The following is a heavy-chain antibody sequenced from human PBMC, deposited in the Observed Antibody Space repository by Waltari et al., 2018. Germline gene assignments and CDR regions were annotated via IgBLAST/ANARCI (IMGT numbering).Heavy chain of an antibody. J-gene: IGHJ4*02. CDR1: GFSFSIYP. Sequence: EVQLVESGGGLVKPGGSLRLSCAASGFSFSIYPMSWVRRAPGKGLEWVAFISVNSEYISYADSVRGRFTISRDNAKKSLYLQMNSLTAEDTAVYYCASLASIWGQGTLVTVSS. CDR3: ASLASI. D-gene: IGHD3-3*02. CDR2: ISVNSEYI. V-gene: IGHV3-21*02.